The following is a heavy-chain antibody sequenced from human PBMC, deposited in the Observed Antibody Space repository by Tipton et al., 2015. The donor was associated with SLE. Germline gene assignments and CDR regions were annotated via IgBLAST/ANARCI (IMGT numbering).Heavy chain of an antibody. D-gene: IGHD3-22*01. CDR1: GGSISSSSYY. Sequence: TLSLTCTVSGGSISSSSYYWGWIRQPPGKGLEWIGYIYYRGSTNYSPSLKSRVSMSVDRSKNQFSLKLSSVTAADTAMYYCARTLYYYDSSVYSRYFDIWGRGTLVTVSS. CDR2: IYYRGST. CDR3: ARTLYYYDSSVYSRYFDI. J-gene: IGHJ2*01. V-gene: IGHV4-61*05.